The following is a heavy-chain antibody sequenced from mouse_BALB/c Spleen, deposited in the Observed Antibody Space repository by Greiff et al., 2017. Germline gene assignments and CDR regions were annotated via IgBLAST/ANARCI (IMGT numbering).Heavy chain of an antibody. Sequence: EVQRVESGAELVRPGALVKLSCKASGFNIKDYYMHWVKQRPEQGLEWIGWIDPENGNTIYDPKFQGKASITADTSSNTAYLQLSSLTSEDTAVYYCARREDYGNYMDYWGQGTSVTVAS. V-gene: IGHV14-1*02. J-gene: IGHJ4*01. CDR3: ARREDYGNYMDY. CDR2: IDPENGNT. D-gene: IGHD2-1*01. CDR1: GFNIKDYY.